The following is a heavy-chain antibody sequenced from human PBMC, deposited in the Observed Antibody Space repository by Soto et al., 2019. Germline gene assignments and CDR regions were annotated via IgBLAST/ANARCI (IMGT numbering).Heavy chain of an antibody. Sequence: GGSLRLSCAASGFTFSSYGMHWVRQAPGKGLEWVAVISYDGSNKYYADSVKGRFTISRDNSKNTLYLQMNSLRAEDTAVYYCATTTYSSSWYGHFDYWGQGTLVTVYS. CDR3: ATTTYSSSWYGHFDY. J-gene: IGHJ4*02. CDR2: ISYDGSNK. CDR1: GFTFSSYG. D-gene: IGHD6-13*01. V-gene: IGHV3-30*03.